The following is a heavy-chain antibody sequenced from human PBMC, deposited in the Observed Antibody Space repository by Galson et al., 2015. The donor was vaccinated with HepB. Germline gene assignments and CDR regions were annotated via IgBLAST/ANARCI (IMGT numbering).Heavy chain of an antibody. J-gene: IGHJ6*02. V-gene: IGHV3-21*01. Sequence: SLRLSCAASGSILSSYSMNWVRQAPGKGLEWVSSMSSSTNYIYYADSVKGRFTVSIDNAENSLFLRMNSLRAEDTAVYYCATNTPAAVMRASGMDVWGQGTAVTVS. D-gene: IGHD2-2*01. CDR3: ATNTPAAVMRASGMDV. CDR2: MSSSTNYI. CDR1: GSILSSYS.